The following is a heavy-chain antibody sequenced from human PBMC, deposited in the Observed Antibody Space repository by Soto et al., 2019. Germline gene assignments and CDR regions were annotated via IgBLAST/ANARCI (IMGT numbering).Heavy chain of an antibody. CDR3: ARGSGIVALPGELEDVKYDY. Sequence: QVQLQHWGAGRVKLSETLSLSCAVYGQSFSGHSWDWIRQPPGKGLEWIGEINESGSTYYNPSLKSRVTISTDTFKNQFSLKLSSVSAADTAAYFCARGSGIVALPGELEDVKYDYWGQGTLVNVSS. CDR2: INESGST. V-gene: IGHV4-34*01. J-gene: IGHJ4*02. CDR1: GQSFSGHS. D-gene: IGHD1-1*01.